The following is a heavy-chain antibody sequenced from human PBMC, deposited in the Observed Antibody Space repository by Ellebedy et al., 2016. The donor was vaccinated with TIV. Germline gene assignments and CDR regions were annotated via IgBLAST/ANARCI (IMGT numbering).Heavy chain of an antibody. D-gene: IGHD6-13*01. J-gene: IGHJ4*02. CDR1: GFTFSSHD. V-gene: IGHV3-13*01. CDR2: TGSAGDT. CDR3: ARASAGLDY. Sequence: PGGSLRLSCAASGFTFSSHDMHWVRQGTGKGLEWVSATGSAGDTSYSGSVKGRFTISRENGKNSVYLQMNSLRAEDTAVYYCARASAGLDYWGQGTLVTVSS.